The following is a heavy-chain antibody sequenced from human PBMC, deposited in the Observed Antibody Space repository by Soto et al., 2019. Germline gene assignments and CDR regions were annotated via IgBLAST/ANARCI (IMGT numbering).Heavy chain of an antibody. CDR3: ARGMRCFFQPVYNYYGHRGQTTRYF. CDR1: GYTFTSYG. Sequence: ASVEVSCKASGYTFTSYGISWVRQAPGEGLEWMGWISPNDGNTKYAQKLQGRVTMTTDTSTSTAYMELRSLRSDDTAVYYCARGMRCFFQPVYNYYGHRGQTTRYFWGQGTLVTV. D-gene: IGHD3-10*01. J-gene: IGHJ4*02. CDR2: ISPNDGNT. V-gene: IGHV1-18*04.